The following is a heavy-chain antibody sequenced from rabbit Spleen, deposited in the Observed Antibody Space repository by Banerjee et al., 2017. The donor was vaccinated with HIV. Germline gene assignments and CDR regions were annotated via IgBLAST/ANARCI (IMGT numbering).Heavy chain of an antibody. Sequence: EQLEESGGGLVQPEGSLTLTCKASGVSLNDKDVMCWVRQAPGKGLEWIACINIVTGKSVYARWAKGRFTMSRSSSTTVTLQMTSLTAADTATYFCARDLVTVIGWNFNLWGPGTLVTVS. CDR3: ARDLVTVIGWNFNL. V-gene: IGHV1S45*01. CDR2: INIVTGKS. D-gene: IGHD1-1*01. CDR1: GVSLNDKDV. J-gene: IGHJ4*01.